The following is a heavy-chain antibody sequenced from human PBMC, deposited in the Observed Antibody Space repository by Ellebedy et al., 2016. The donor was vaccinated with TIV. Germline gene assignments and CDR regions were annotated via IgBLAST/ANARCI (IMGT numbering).Heavy chain of an antibody. CDR3: ARDYSGYYVFDY. D-gene: IGHD3-22*01. J-gene: IGHJ4*02. CDR1: GFTFDSYG. CDR2: IFYDGSNI. V-gene: IGHV3-33*01. Sequence: GGSLRLXXAASGFTFDSYGMHWVRQAPGKGLEWVANIFYDGSNINYADSVKGRFTIFRENIKNTLYLQMNALRAEDTALYYCARDYSGYYVFDYWGQGTLVTVSS.